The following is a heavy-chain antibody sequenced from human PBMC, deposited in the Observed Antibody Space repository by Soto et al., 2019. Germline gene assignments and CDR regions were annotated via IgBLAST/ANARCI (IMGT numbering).Heavy chain of an antibody. D-gene: IGHD6-13*01. Sequence: PGGSLRLSCAASGFTFSIYGMHWVRQAPGKGLEWLAVISYDGSNKYYADSVKGRFTISRDNSKNTLYLQMNSLRAEDTAVYYCARDEQQLVRGWFDPWGQGTLVTVSS. CDR2: ISYDGSNK. V-gene: IGHV3-30*03. CDR1: GFTFSIYG. J-gene: IGHJ5*02. CDR3: ARDEQQLVRGWFDP.